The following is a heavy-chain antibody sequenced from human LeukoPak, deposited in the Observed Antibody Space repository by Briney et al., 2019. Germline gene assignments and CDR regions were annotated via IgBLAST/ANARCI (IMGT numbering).Heavy chain of an antibody. CDR3: AKEEYRRAGATPFDY. J-gene: IGHJ4*02. CDR1: GFTFSDYY. D-gene: IGHD1-26*01. CDR2: ISSSGSTI. V-gene: IGHV3-11*01. Sequence: PGGSLRLSCAASGFTFSDYYMSWIRQAPGKGLEWVSYISSSGSTIYYADSVKGRFTISRDNAKNSLYLQMNSLRAEDTAVYYCAKEEYRRAGATPFDYWGQGTLVTVSS.